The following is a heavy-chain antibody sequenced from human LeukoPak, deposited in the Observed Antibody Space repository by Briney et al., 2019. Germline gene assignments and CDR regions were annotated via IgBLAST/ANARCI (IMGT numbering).Heavy chain of an antibody. Sequence: GGSLRLSCAASGFTFSSYEMNWVRQAPGQGLEWVSYISSSGSNIYYADSVKGRFNISRDNAKTSLYLQMNSLRAEDTAVYYCARDLDVVVTASFQHWGQGTLVTVSS. D-gene: IGHD2-21*01. CDR3: ARDLDVVVTASFQH. J-gene: IGHJ1*01. CDR1: GFTFSSYE. CDR2: ISSSGSNI. V-gene: IGHV3-48*03.